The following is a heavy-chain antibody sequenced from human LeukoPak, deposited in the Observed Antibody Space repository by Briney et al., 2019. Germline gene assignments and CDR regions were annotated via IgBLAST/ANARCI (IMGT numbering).Heavy chain of an antibody. CDR2: IYYSGST. V-gene: IGHV4-59*08. J-gene: IGHJ5*01. CDR3: ARLSNYGILTGNSWFDS. D-gene: IGHD3-9*01. CDR1: GDSITSYY. Sequence: SETLSLTCTVSGDSITSYYWTWIRQPPGKALEWIGYIYYSGSTNYSPSLKSRVTISLDKSKTQFFLKLSSVAAADTAVYYCARLSNYGILTGNSWFDSWGQGTSLTVSS.